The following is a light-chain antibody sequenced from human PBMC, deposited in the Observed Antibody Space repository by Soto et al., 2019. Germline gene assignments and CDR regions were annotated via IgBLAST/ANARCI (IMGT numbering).Light chain of an antibody. CDR1: SSDVGGYNY. Sequence: QSALTQPPSASGSPGQSVTISCTGTSSDVGGYNYVSWYQQYPGKAPKLMIYEVSKRPSGVPDRFSGSKSGNTASLTVSGLQAEDEADYYCNSCAGSNNFGVFGTGTKLTVL. CDR3: NSCAGSNNFGV. J-gene: IGLJ1*01. CDR2: EVS. V-gene: IGLV2-8*01.